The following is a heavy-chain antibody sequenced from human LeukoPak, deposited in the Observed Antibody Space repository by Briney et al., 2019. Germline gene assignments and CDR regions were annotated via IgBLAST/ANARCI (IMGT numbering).Heavy chain of an antibody. J-gene: IGHJ4*02. CDR1: GFTFSSYA. D-gene: IGHD3-10*01. CDR3: ARSSADYGSGSYYTPFDY. CDR2: ISYDGSNK. Sequence: TGGSLRLSCAASGFTFSSYAMHWVRQAPGKGLEWVAVISYDGSNKYYADSVKGRFTISRGNSKNTLYLQMNSLRAEDTAVYYCARSSADYGSGSYYTPFDYWGQGTLVTVSS. V-gene: IGHV3-30*04.